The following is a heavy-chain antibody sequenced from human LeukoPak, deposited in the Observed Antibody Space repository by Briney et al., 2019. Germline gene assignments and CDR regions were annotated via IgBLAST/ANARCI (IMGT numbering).Heavy chain of an antibody. CDR3: AREDDNPYSGSYYFDY. CDR1: GFTFSSYA. V-gene: IGHV3-23*01. CDR2: ISGSGGST. Sequence: PGGSLRLSCAASGFTFSSYAMSWVRQAPGKGLEWVSAISGSGGSTYYADSVKGRFTISRDNSKNTLYLQMNCLRAEDTAVYYCAREDDNPYSGSYYFDYWGQGTLVTVSS. D-gene: IGHD1-26*01. J-gene: IGHJ4*02.